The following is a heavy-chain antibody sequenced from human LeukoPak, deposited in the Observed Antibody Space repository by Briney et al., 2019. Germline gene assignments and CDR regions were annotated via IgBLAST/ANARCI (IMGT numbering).Heavy chain of an antibody. Sequence: GGSLRLSCAASGFTFSSYWKHWVRQAPGKGLVWVSRINSDGSSTSYADPVKGRFTISRDNAKNTLYLQMNSLRAEDTAVYYCATLIDTYVDTAMAYDNDYWGQGTLVTISS. CDR3: ATLIDTYVDTAMAYDNDY. D-gene: IGHD5-18*01. V-gene: IGHV3-74*01. J-gene: IGHJ4*02. CDR1: GFTFSSYW. CDR2: INSDGSST.